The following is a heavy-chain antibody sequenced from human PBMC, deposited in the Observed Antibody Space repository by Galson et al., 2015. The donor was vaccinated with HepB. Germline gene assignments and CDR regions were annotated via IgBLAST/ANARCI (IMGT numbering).Heavy chain of an antibody. CDR3: ARDSITIFGVVNPYYYYYYMDV. CDR1: GYTFTSYD. J-gene: IGHJ6*03. Sequence: SVKVSCKASGYTFTSYDINWVRQATGQGLEWMGWMNPNSGNTGYAQKFQGRVTMTRNTSISTAYMELSSLKSEDTAVYYCARDSITIFGVVNPYYYYYYMDVWGKGTTVTVSS. D-gene: IGHD3-3*01. V-gene: IGHV1-8*01. CDR2: MNPNSGNT.